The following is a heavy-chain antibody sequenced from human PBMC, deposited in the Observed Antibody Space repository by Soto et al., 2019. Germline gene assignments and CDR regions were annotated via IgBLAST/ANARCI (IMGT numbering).Heavy chain of an antibody. D-gene: IGHD3-22*01. CDR1: GFTVSSNY. CDR2: IYSGGTT. J-gene: IGHJ5*02. Sequence: EVQLVESGGGLVQPGGSLRLSFAASGFTVSSNYMSWVRQAPGKGLEWISVIYSGGTTYYADSVKGRFTISRDNSMNTLYLQMNSLIAEDTAVYYCARNGDSSDYRGWFDPWGQGTMVTVSS. CDR3: ARNGDSSDYRGWFDP. V-gene: IGHV3-66*01.